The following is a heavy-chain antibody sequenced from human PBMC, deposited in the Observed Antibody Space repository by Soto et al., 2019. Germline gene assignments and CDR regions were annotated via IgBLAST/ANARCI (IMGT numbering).Heavy chain of an antibody. J-gene: IGHJ5*02. V-gene: IGHV4-39*01. CDR2: IYYSGST. D-gene: IGHD2-2*01. Sequence: QLQLQESGPGLVKPSETLSLTCTVSGGSISSSSYYWGWIRQPPGKGLEWIGSIYYSGSTYYNPSLKSRVTISVDTSKNQFSLKLSSVTAADTAVYYCARHIVPIGYCSSTSCVGAHNWFDPWGQGTLVTVSS. CDR1: GGSISSSSYY. CDR3: ARHIVPIGYCSSTSCVGAHNWFDP.